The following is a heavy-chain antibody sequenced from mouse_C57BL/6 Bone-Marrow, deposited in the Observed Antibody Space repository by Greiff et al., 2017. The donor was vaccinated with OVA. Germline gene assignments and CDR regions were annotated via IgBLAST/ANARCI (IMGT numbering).Heavy chain of an antibody. J-gene: IGHJ1*03. CDR2: SRNKANDYTT. Sequence: DVQLVESGGGLVQSGRSLRLSCATSGFTFSDFYMEWVRQAPGKGLEWIAASRNKANDYTTEYSASVKGRFIVSRDTSQSILYLLMNALRAEDTAIYYCARDDYYWYFDVWGTGTTVTVSS. V-gene: IGHV7-1*01. CDR3: ARDDYYWYFDV. CDR1: GFTFSDFY.